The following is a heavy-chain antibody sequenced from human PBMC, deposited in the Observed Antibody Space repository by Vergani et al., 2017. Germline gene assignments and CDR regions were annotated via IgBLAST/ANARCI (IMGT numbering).Heavy chain of an antibody. CDR2: VDPEVGET. Sequence: EVQLVQSGAEVKKPGATMKISRKVSGYTFTDHYMHWVKQAPGKGREWMWLVDPEVGETIYAEKLKGRVTIAADTSTHTAHLGLSSLRSEYAAVYYCSTPQTVTTGGMEVWGQGTTVIGSS. CDR3: STPQTVTTGGMEV. D-gene: IGHD4-17*01. CDR1: GYTFTDHY. J-gene: IGHJ6*02. V-gene: IGHV1-69-2*01.